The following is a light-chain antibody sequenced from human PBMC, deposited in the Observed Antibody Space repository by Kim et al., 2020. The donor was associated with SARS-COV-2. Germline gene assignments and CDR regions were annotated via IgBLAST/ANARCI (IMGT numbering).Light chain of an antibody. J-gene: IGLJ2*01. Sequence: VSPGQTASIACSGDKLGHKYVSWYQQRPGQSPVLVIYQDNKRPSGIPERFSGSNSGNTATLTISGTQAMDEADYYCQAWDSSTVVFGGGTQLTVL. CDR3: QAWDSSTVV. CDR1: KLGHKY. V-gene: IGLV3-1*01. CDR2: QDN.